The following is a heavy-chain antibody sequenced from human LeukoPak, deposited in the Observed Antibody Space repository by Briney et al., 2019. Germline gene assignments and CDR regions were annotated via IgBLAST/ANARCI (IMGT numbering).Heavy chain of an antibody. J-gene: IGHJ4*02. D-gene: IGHD1-26*01. Sequence: SETVSLTCAVYGGSFSGYYWSWIRQPPGKGLEWIGEINHSGSTNYNPSLKSRVTISVDTSKNQFSLKLSSVTAADTAVYYCARWIGDSGRHTEDYWGQGTLVTVSS. CDR3: ARWIGDSGRHTEDY. V-gene: IGHV4-34*01. CDR2: INHSGST. CDR1: GGSFSGYY.